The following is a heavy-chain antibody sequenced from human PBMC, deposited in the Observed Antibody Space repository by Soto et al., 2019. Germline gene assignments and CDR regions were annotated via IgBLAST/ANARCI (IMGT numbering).Heavy chain of an antibody. V-gene: IGHV3-30*18. CDR1: GFTFSDYA. J-gene: IGHJ4*02. CDR3: AKGVRQWLVTYDFNY. Sequence: VQLVESGGGVVQPGRSLRLSCAASGFTFSDYAMHWVRQAPGKGLEWVAVVSHDGRNTHYADSVKGRFTISRDSSKNTVSLEMTSRRAEDTAVYYCAKGVRQWLVTYDFNYWGQGALVTVSS. D-gene: IGHD6-19*01. CDR2: VSHDGRNT.